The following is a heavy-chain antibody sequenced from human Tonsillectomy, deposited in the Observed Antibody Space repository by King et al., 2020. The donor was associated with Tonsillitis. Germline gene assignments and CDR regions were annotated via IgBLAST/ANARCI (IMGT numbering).Heavy chain of an antibody. J-gene: IGHJ4*02. V-gene: IGHV3-33*01. D-gene: IGHD3-16*01. Sequence: VQLVESGGGVVQPGRSLRLSCAASGFTFSDYGMHWVRQAPGKGLEWVALMWYDGSNTYYADSVKGRFIISRDDSKNTLYLLMNSLSAGDTDVYDCVRGPVREFVWGYSFDYCGQGTLVTVSS. CDR1: GFTFSDYG. CDR2: MWYDGSNT. CDR3: VRGPVREFVWGYSFDY.